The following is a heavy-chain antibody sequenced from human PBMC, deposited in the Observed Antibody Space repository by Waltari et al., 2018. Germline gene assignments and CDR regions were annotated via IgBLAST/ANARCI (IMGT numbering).Heavy chain of an antibody. V-gene: IGHV4-4*07. J-gene: IGHJ4*02. CDR2: IYTSGST. CDR1: GGSISSYY. Sequence: QVQLQESGPGLVKPSETLSLTCTVSGGSISSYYWIWIPQPARKGLEWIGRIYTSGSTNDKPSLKSRVTMSVDTSKNQFSLKLSSVTAADTAVYYCAREGCSSTSCYYYDFDYWGQGTLVTVSS. CDR3: AREGCSSTSCYYYDFDY. D-gene: IGHD2-2*01.